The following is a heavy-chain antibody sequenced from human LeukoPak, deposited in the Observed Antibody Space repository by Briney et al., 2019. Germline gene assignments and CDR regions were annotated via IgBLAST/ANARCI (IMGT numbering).Heavy chain of an antibody. CDR1: GFTFSSYA. J-gene: IGHJ4*02. D-gene: IGHD1/OR15-1a*01. V-gene: IGHV3-30-3*01. CDR2: ISYDGSNK. Sequence: GGSLRLSCAASGFTFSSYAMHWVRQAPGKGLEWVAVISYDGSNKYYADSVKGRFTISRDNSKNTLYLQVNSLRAEDTAVYYCARDREQLGDYFDYWGQGTLVTVSS. CDR3: ARDREQLGDYFDY.